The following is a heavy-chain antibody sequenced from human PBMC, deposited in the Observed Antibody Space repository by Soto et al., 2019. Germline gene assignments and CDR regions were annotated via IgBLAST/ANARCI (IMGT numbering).Heavy chain of an antibody. CDR1: GYSFTSYW. Sequence: GESLKISCKGSGYSFTSYWISWVRQMPGKGLEWMGRIDPSDSYTNYSPSFQGHVTISADKSISTAYLQWSRLKASDTAMYSCARQSGGNTDYYYGMDVWGKGTTVTVSS. J-gene: IGHJ6*04. CDR3: ARQSGGNTDYYYGMDV. CDR2: IDPSDSYT. V-gene: IGHV5-10-1*01. D-gene: IGHD2-15*01.